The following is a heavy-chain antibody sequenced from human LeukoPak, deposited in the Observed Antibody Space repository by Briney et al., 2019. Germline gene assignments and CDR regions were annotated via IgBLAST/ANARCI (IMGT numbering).Heavy chain of an antibody. CDR1: GCTFSNFA. J-gene: IGHJ4*02. CDR3: ARDWGADSSGYYGSLDY. Sequence: GGSLRLSCAASGCTFSNFAMSWVRQAPGKGLEWVSAISGSGGGTYYAASVNGRFNISRDNSKNTLFLQMNSLRGEDTAVYYCARDWGADSSGYYGSLDYWGQGTLVTVSS. CDR2: ISGSGGGT. D-gene: IGHD3-22*01. V-gene: IGHV3-23*01.